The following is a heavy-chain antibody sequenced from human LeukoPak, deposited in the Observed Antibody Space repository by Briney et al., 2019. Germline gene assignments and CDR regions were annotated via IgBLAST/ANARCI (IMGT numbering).Heavy chain of an antibody. CDR1: GFTFSSYW. D-gene: IGHD2-2*01. J-gene: IGHJ4*02. CDR3: AKDPGVVPAHYFDY. CDR2: TGSTGVST. V-gene: IGHV3-23*01. Sequence: GGSLRLSCAASGFTFSSYWMHWVRQAPGKGLVWVSSTGSTGVSTFYADSVKGRFTVSRDNSKNTLSLQMNSLRAEDTAVYYCAKDPGVVPAHYFDYWGQGTLVTVSS.